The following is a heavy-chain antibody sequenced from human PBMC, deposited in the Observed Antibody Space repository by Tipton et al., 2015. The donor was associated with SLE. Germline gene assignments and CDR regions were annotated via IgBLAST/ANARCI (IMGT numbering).Heavy chain of an antibody. Sequence: LRLSCTVSGGSISSHYWSWIRQPPGKGLEWIGYISYSETTNYNPSLKSRVTISVDTSKNRFSLKLRSVTAADTAVYYCAGAWQGYCSGGTCYVLDYWGQGTLVSVSS. D-gene: IGHD2-15*01. J-gene: IGHJ4*02. CDR3: AGAWQGYCSGGTCYVLDY. CDR2: ISYSETT. V-gene: IGHV4-59*11. CDR1: GGSISSHY.